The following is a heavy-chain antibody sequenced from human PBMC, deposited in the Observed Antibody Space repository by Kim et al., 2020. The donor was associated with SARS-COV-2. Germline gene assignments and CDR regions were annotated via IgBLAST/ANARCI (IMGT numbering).Heavy chain of an antibody. Sequence: STNYNPSLKSRVTISVDTSKNQFSLKLSSVTAADTAVYYCAREGDSGLDYWGQGTLVTVSS. V-gene: IGHV4-59*01. D-gene: IGHD1-26*01. CDR3: AREGDSGLDY. J-gene: IGHJ4*02. CDR2: ST.